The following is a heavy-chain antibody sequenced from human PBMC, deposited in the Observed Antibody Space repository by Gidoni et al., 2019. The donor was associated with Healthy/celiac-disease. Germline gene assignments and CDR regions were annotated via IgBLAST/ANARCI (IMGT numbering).Heavy chain of an antibody. J-gene: IGHJ4*02. CDR1: GLTFSGSA. Sequence: EVQMVASGGGLVQPGGSRKIPWSASGLTFSGSAMHWVRQASGKGLEGVGRIRSKANSYATAYAASVKGRFHISRDDSKNTAYLQMNSLKTEDTAVYYCTSLGGGQNSNYVDYWGQGTLVTVSS. D-gene: IGHD3-10*01. CDR2: IRSKANSYAT. V-gene: IGHV3-73*02. CDR3: TSLGGGQNSNYVDY.